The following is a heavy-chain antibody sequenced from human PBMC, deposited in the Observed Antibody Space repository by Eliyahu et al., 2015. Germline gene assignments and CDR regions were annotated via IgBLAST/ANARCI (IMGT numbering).Heavy chain of an antibody. Sequence: EVQLVESGGGLVQPGGSLRLSCAASGFTFSXYSMIWVRQAPGKGLEWVSYISGSGNTIYYADSVKGRFTISRDNAKSSLYLQMNSLRDEDTAMYYCSRDRLSGGYNYGWIWFWGQGTLVTVSS. V-gene: IGHV3-48*02. D-gene: IGHD5-18*01. J-gene: IGHJ4*02. CDR2: ISGSGNTI. CDR1: GFTFSXYS. CDR3: SRDRLSGGYNYGWIWF.